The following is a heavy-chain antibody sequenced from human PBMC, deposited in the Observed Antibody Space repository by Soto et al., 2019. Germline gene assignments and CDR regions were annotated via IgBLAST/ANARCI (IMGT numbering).Heavy chain of an antibody. CDR3: ARSEPGYSSGWYLDY. Sequence: ASVKVSCKASGYTFTSYGISWVRLAPGQGLEWMGWISAYNGNTNYAQKLQGRVTMTTDTSTSTAYMELRSLRSDDTAVYYCARSEPGYSSGWYLDYWGQGTLVTVSS. D-gene: IGHD6-19*01. J-gene: IGHJ4*02. CDR2: ISAYNGNT. CDR1: GYTFTSYG. V-gene: IGHV1-18*01.